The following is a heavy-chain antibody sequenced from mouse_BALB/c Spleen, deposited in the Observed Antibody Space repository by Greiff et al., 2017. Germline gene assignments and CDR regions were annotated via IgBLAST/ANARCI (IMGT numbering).Heavy chain of an antibody. Sequence: VHLVESGAELAKPGASVKMSCKASGYTFTSYWMHWVKQRPGQGLEWIGYINPSTGYTEYNQKFKDKATLTADKSSSTAYMQLSSLTSEDSAVYYCARSGEVRYFDYWGQGTTLTVSS. CDR3: ARSGEVRYFDY. V-gene: IGHV1-7*01. CDR2: INPSTGYT. J-gene: IGHJ2*01. CDR1: GYTFTSYW. D-gene: IGHD2-14*01.